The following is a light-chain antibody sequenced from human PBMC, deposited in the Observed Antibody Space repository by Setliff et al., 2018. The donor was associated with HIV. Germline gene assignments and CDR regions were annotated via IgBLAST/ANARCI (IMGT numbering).Light chain of an antibody. CDR1: SSDVGAYSF. CDR3: SSYTGTYTRV. CDR2: DVY. J-gene: IGLJ1*01. V-gene: IGLV2-11*01. Sequence: QSALTQPRSVSGSPGQSVTFSCTGSSSDVGAYSFVSWYQQHPGKAPKLIIYDVYRRPSGVPDRFSGSKSGDTASLTISGLQSEDEADYYCSSYTGTYTRVFGTGTKVTVL.